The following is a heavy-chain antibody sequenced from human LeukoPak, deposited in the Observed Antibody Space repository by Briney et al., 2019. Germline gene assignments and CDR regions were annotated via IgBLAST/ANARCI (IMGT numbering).Heavy chain of an antibody. J-gene: IGHJ4*02. CDR1: GYTFTSHF. CDR2: INPSGGST. Sequence: ASVKVSCKASGYTFTSHFMHWMRQAPGQGLEWMGIINPSGGSTNYAQKFQGRLTMARDTSINTVYMQLSRLRSDDTAVYYCATGAASYYGDWGQGTLVTVSS. CDR3: ATGAASYYGD. V-gene: IGHV1-46*01. D-gene: IGHD1-26*01.